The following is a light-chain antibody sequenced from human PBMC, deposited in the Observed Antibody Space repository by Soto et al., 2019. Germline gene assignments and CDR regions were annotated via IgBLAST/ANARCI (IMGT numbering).Light chain of an antibody. CDR2: RAS. CDR1: QSVSSNY. CDR3: QQYGSSPLT. J-gene: IGKJ4*01. Sequence: EILFTQSPSTLSLSRVSIATLSCTVRQSVSSNYLAWYQQKPGQTPKVLIYRASTRATGIPDRFSGSGSGTDFTLTISRLEAEDFAVYYCQQYGSSPLTFGGGTKVDIK. V-gene: IGKV3-20*01.